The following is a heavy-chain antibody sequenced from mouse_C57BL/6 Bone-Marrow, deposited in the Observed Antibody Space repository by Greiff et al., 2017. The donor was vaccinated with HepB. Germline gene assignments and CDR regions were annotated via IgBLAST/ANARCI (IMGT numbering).Heavy chain of an antibody. CDR1: GFTFSSYA. Sequence: VQGVESGEGLVKPGGSLKLSCAASGFTFSSYAMSWVRQTPEKRLEWFAYISSGGDYIYYADTVKGRFTISRDNARNTLYLQKSSLKYEDTATYYCTRDVMNTTPYWYFDVWGTGTTVNVYS. V-gene: IGHV5-9-1*02. CDR2: ISSGGDYI. J-gene: IGHJ1*03. D-gene: IGHD2-4*01. CDR3: TRDVMNTTPYWYFDV.